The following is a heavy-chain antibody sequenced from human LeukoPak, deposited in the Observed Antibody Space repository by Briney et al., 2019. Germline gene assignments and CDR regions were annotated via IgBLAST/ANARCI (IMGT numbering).Heavy chain of an antibody. J-gene: IGHJ4*02. CDR2: IKQDGSEK. Sequence: PGGSLRLSCAASGFTFSSCWMSWVRQAPGKGKERVANIKQDGSEKYYVDSMKGGFSISRDNAKISLYLQMNSVRAEDTAVYYCARAYGSGSYYTSWGQGTLVTVSS. CDR1: GFTFSSCW. CDR3: ARAYGSGSYYTS. V-gene: IGHV3-7*01. D-gene: IGHD3-10*01.